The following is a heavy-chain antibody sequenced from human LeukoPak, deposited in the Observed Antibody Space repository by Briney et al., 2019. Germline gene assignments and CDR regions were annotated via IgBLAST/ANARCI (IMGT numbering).Heavy chain of an antibody. CDR2: ISGSGGNT. V-gene: IGHV3-23*01. CDR3: VVPQRELLN. J-gene: IGHJ4*02. CDR1: GFTFSSYT. Sequence: GGSLRLSCAASGFTFSSYTMSWVRQAPGKGLEWVSAISGSGGNTYYADSVKGRFTISRDNSKNTLYLQMNSLRAEDTAVYYCVVPQRELLNWGQGTLVTVSS. D-gene: IGHD1-26*01.